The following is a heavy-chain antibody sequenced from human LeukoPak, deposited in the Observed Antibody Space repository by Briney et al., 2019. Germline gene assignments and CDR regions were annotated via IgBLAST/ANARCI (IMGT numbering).Heavy chain of an antibody. V-gene: IGHV3-64*01. CDR2: IGPDGGTT. Sequence: GGSLRLSCAASGFTFYTYVMHWFRQAPGKGLEYVSGIGPDGGTTYYANSVKGRFTISRDNSKSMVYLQMGSLTADDMAVYYCARGAQLTDYWGQGTLVTVSS. CDR3: ARGAQLTDY. J-gene: IGHJ4*02. D-gene: IGHD6-13*01. CDR1: GFTFYTYV.